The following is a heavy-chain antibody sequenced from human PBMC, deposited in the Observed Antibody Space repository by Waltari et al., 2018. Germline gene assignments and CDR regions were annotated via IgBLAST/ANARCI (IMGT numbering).Heavy chain of an antibody. CDR2: MYIGGTS. J-gene: IGHJ3*01. CDR3: AHFPGV. V-gene: IGHV3-66*01. CDR1: GLTVGHNF. Sequence: EVQLVESGGGLVQPGGSLRLSCAASGLTVGHNFMTWVRRAPGKGLECVGLMYIGGTSYYADSVKGRFTISRDSSKNTVSLQMNVLTAGDTAVYYCAHFPGVWGQGTMVTVSS.